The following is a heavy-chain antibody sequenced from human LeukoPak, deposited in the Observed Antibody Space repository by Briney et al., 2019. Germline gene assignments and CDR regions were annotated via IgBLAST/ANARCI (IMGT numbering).Heavy chain of an antibody. D-gene: IGHD5-18*01. CDR1: GYTFTSYY. CDR3: ARAQLWFRYYYYGMDV. V-gene: IGHV7-4-1*02. CDR2: INTNTGNP. J-gene: IGHJ6*02. Sequence: ASVTVSCKASGYTFTSYYMHWVRQAPGQGLEWMGWINTNTGNPTYAQGFTGRFVFSLDTSVSTAYLQISSLKAEDTAVYYCARAQLWFRYYYYGMDVWGQGTTVTVSS.